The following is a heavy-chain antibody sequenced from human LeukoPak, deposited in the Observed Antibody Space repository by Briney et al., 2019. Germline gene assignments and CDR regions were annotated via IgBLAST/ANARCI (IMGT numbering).Heavy chain of an antibody. CDR3: ATGSREAHIVGATTGLWY. D-gene: IGHD1-26*01. CDR2: IYTSESA. Sequence: SQTLSLTGTGSGGSSSSGSYDWRWLRQPPGKGLEWIGRIYTSESANYNPSLMSRVTVAVDTSKNQFPLKLRAVTAADPAVYYCATGSREAHIVGATTGLWYWGQGTLVTVSS. J-gene: IGHJ4*02. CDR1: GGSSSSGSYD. V-gene: IGHV4-61*02.